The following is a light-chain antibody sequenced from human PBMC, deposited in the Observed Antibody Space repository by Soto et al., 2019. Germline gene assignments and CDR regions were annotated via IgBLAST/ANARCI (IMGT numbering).Light chain of an antibody. J-gene: IGKJ4*01. CDR1: QSVSSTY. V-gene: IGKV3-20*01. CDR3: QQYESSPTT. CDR2: AAS. Sequence: EIVLTQSPGTLSLSPGERATLSCRASQSVSSTYLAWYQQKPGQAPRLLIYAASRRATGIPDRFSGSGSGTDFTLTISRLEPEDCAVYYCQQYESSPTTFGGGTKVEIK.